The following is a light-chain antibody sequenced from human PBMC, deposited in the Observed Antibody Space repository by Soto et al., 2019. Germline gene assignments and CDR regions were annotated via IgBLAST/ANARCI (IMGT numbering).Light chain of an antibody. Sequence: QSALTQPASLSGAPGQSSTISCTGTSSDIGAYDYVSWFQQHPGKAPKLMISEVNNRPSGVSNRLSGSKSGNTAYLTISGLQVEDEAEYFFCSFTTTSTHVFGTGTKLTVL. CDR1: SSDIGAYDY. CDR3: CSFTTTSTHV. V-gene: IGLV2-14*01. CDR2: EVN. J-gene: IGLJ1*01.